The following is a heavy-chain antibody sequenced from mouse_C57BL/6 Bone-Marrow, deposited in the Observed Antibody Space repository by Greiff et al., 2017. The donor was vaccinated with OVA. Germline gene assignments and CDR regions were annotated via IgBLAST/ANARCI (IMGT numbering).Heavy chain of an antibody. J-gene: IGHJ4*01. CDR2: INPSNGGT. V-gene: IGHV1-53*01. Sequence: QVQLQQPGTELVKPGASVKLSCKASGYTFTSYWMHWVKQRPGQGLEWIGNINPSNGGTNYNEKFKSKATLTVDKSSSTAYMQLSSLTSEDSAVYYCARGFYYYGSSSWAMDYWGQGTSVTVSS. CDR1: GYTFTSYW. CDR3: ARGFYYYGSSSWAMDY. D-gene: IGHD1-1*01.